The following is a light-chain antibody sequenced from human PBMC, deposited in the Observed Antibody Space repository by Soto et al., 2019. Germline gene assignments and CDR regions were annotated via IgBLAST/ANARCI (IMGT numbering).Light chain of an antibody. CDR2: SND. CDR1: SSNIGSNS. CDR3: AAWDDSLNGYV. Sequence: QSALTQPPSVSGTPGQRVTISCSGSSSNIGSNSVNWYQQLPGTAPKLLIYSNDRRPSGVPDRFSGSKSGTSASLAISGLQSEDEADYYCAAWDDSLNGYVFGTGTKVTVL. V-gene: IGLV1-44*01. J-gene: IGLJ1*01.